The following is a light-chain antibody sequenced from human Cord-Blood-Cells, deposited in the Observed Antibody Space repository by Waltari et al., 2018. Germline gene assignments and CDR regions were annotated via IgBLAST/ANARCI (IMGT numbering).Light chain of an antibody. Sequence: QSALPQPASVSGSPGQSITIPCTGTSSDVGGYNSVSWYQQHPGKAPKLMIYEVSNRPSAVSNRFSGSKSGNTASLTISGLQAEDEADYYCSSYTSSSTLVFGGGTKLTVL. V-gene: IGLV2-14*01. J-gene: IGLJ2*01. CDR2: EVS. CDR3: SSYTSSSTLV. CDR1: SSDVGGYNS.